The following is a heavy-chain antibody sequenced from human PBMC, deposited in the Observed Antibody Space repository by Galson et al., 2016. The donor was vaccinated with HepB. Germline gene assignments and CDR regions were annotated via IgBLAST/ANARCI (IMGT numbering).Heavy chain of an antibody. J-gene: IGHJ4*02. Sequence: PALVKPTQTLTLTCTXXGFSXXTSXXXVGXXXQPXXKAXEWLALVYWXXDKRLNPSLKGRVTITKDTSKNQVVLTLTNMDPVDTASYYCAHSPNIAAALYWGQGTLVTVSS. D-gene: IGHD6-13*01. CDR1: GFSXXTSXXX. V-gene: IGHV2-5*02. CDR2: VYWXXDK. CDR3: AHSPNIAAALY.